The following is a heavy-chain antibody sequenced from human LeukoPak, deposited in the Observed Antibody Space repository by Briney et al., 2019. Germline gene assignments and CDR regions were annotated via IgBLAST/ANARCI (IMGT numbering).Heavy chain of an antibody. CDR2: ISGSGGST. CDR3: AKADFGSSWYVLDY. CDR1: GFTFSSYG. V-gene: IGHV3-23*01. J-gene: IGHJ4*02. D-gene: IGHD6-13*01. Sequence: GGSLRLSCAASGFTFSSYGMSWVRQAPGKGLEWVSAISGSGGSTYYADSVKGRFTISRDNSKNTLYLQMNSLRAEDTAVYYCAKADFGSSWYVLDYWGRGTLVTVSS.